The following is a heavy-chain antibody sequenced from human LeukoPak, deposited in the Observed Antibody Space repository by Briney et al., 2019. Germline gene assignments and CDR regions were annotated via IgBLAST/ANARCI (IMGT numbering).Heavy chain of an antibody. D-gene: IGHD6-19*01. CDR1: VSTFSSYW. Sequence: GGSLRLSRAASVSTFSSYWLSWVRQAPGQGLKWVANIKQDGSEQYYVASVKGRFTISRDNAKDSLYLQVNSLRAEDTGVYYCARGSGWSQGWFEGWGQGTLVTVSS. CDR2: IKQDGSEQ. J-gene: IGHJ5*02. CDR3: ARGSGWSQGWFEG. V-gene: IGHV3-7*03.